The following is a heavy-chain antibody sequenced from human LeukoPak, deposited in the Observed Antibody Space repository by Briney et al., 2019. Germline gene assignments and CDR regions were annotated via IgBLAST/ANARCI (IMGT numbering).Heavy chain of an antibody. Sequence: PGGSLRLSCAASGFTFRGYAMQWVRQARGKGLEWGSYITYNSGTIFYADSVKGRFTISRDNAKDSLYLQMSSLRDEDTAVYSCARGYYFDSWGQGTLVTVSS. CDR1: GFTFRGYA. V-gene: IGHV3-48*02. CDR2: ITYNSGTI. J-gene: IGHJ4*02. CDR3: ARGYYFDS.